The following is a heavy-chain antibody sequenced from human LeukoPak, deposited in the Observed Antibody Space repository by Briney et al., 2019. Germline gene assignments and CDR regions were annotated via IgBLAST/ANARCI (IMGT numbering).Heavy chain of an antibody. V-gene: IGHV1-2*02. D-gene: IGHD2-21*01. CDR1: GYTFTNYY. Sequence: ASVTVSCKTSGYTFTNYYVHWVRQAPGQGLEWMGYIIPDSGGADYDQRFQGRVTMTRDKSISTVYMELSSLRPDDTAVYYCSTEDKYCGGANCGKYWGQGTLVTVSS. J-gene: IGHJ4*02. CDR3: STEDKYCGGANCGKY. CDR2: IIPDSGGA.